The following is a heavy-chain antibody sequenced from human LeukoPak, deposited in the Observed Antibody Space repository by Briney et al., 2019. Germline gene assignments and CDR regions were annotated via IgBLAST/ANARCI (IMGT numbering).Heavy chain of an antibody. V-gene: IGHV4-4*09. D-gene: IGHD3-22*01. CDR2: IYTSGST. CDR1: GGSISSYY. J-gene: IGHJ6*03. Sequence: SGTLSLTCTVPGGSISSYYWSWIRQPPGKGLEWIGYIYTSGSTNYNPSLKSRVTISVDTSKNQFSLKLSSVTAADTAVYYCARIVVIPFYYMDVWGKGTTVTVSS. CDR3: ARIVVIPFYYMDV.